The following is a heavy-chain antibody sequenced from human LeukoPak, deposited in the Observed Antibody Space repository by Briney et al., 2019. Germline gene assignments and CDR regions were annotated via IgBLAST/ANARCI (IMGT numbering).Heavy chain of an antibody. D-gene: IGHD2-8*02. Sequence: GGSLRLSCAVSRFTFSDYWMRWVRQAPGKGLEWVAAINKDGSEKQYVGSVKGRFAISRDNAKNSVYLQMTSLGAEDTAVYYCATYTQHFGAPGGADYWGLGTLVTVSS. CDR2: INKDGSEK. V-gene: IGHV3-7*01. J-gene: IGHJ4*02. CDR1: RFTFSDYW. CDR3: ATYTQHFGAPGGADY.